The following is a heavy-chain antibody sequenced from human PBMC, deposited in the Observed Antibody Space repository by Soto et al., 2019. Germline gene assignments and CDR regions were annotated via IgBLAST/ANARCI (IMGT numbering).Heavy chain of an antibody. D-gene: IGHD3-10*02. CDR3: AKAVDISVRGVPPSDY. CDR2: ISYDGSNK. Sequence: QVQLVESGGGVVQPGRSLRLSCAASGFIFNRFGMHWVRQAPGKGLEWVAVISYDGSNKYYADSVKGRFTISRDNSQNTLYLQMNSLRPEDTAMYYCAKAVDISVRGVPPSDYWGQGTLVTVSS. V-gene: IGHV3-30*18. J-gene: IGHJ4*02. CDR1: GFIFNRFG.